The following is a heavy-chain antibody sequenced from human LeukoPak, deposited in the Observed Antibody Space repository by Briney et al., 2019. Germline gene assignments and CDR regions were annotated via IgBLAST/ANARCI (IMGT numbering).Heavy chain of an antibody. V-gene: IGHV4-34*01. CDR2: INNRGTT. J-gene: IGHJ4*02. CDR3: ARATGALFRGDIVVVPAAIHFDY. D-gene: IGHD2-2*01. CDR1: GGSLSPHY. Sequence: SETLSLTCAVSGGSLSPHYWSWIRRPLGKGLEWIGEINNRGTTNYSPSLRGRATISVDTSKNQFSLKLSSVTAADTAVYYCARATGALFRGDIVVVPAAIHFDYWGQGTLVTVSS.